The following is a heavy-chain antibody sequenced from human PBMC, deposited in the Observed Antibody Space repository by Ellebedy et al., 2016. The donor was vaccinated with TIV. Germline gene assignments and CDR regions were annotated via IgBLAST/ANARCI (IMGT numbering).Heavy chain of an antibody. CDR2: ISAYNGNT. J-gene: IGHJ4*02. CDR3: ATNRVWFGELLPPDY. Sequence: ASVKVSCXASGYTFTSYGISWVRQAPGQGLEWMGWISAYNGNTNYAQKLQGRVTMTEDTSTDTAYMELSSLRSEDTAVYYCATNRVWFGELLPPDYWGQGTLVTVSS. D-gene: IGHD3-10*01. V-gene: IGHV1-18*04. CDR1: GYTFTSYG.